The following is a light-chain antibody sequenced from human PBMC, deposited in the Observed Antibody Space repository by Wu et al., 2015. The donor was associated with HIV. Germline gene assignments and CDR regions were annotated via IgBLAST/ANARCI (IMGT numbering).Light chain of an antibody. CDR1: QSISTK. CDR3: QQYNNWPPRDT. J-gene: IGKJ3*01. CDR2: GAS. Sequence: EIVMTQSPATLSVSPGERASLSCRASQSISTKLAWYQQKPGQAPRLLIYGASTRATGIPARFSGSGSGTEFTLTISSLQSEDFALYYCQQYNNWPPRDTFGPGTKVDIK. V-gene: IGKV3-15*01.